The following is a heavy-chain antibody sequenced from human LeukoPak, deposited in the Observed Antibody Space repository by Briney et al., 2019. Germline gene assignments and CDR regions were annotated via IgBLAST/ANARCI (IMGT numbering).Heavy chain of an antibody. J-gene: IGHJ4*02. Sequence: ASVKVSCKASGYTFTSYYMHWVRQAPGQGLEWMGIINPSAGSTSYAQKFQGRVTMTRDMSTSTDYMELSSLRSEATAVYYCARLSDFWSGSFHWGQGTLVTVSS. D-gene: IGHD3-3*01. CDR3: ARLSDFWSGSFH. V-gene: IGHV1-46*01. CDR2: INPSAGST. CDR1: GYTFTSYY.